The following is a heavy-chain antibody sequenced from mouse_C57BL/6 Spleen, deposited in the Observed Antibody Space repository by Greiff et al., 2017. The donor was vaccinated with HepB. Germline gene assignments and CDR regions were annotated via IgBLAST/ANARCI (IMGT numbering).Heavy chain of an antibody. CDR1: GYSITSGYY. Sequence: VQLQQSGPGLVKPSQSLSLTCSVTGYSITSGYYWNWIRQFPGNKLEWMGYISYDGSNNYNPSLKNRISITRDTSKNQFFLKLNSVTTEDTATYYCARGGYYGSSYGFAYWGQGTLVTVSA. CDR3: ARGGYYGSSYGFAY. V-gene: IGHV3-6*01. D-gene: IGHD1-1*01. J-gene: IGHJ3*01. CDR2: ISYDGSN.